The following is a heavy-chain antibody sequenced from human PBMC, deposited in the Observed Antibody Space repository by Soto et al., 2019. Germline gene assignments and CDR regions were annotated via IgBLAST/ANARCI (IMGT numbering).Heavy chain of an antibody. J-gene: IGHJ3*02. CDR2: ISSSSGTI. Sequence: EVQLVESGGGLVQPGGSLRLSCAASGFTFSTYSMNWVRQAPGKGLEWVSYISSSSGTIYYADSVKGRFTISRDNAKDSLYLQIDSLRAEDTAVYYCAREGYCGSIACPLDDSFDIWGLGTMVSVAS. CDR1: GFTFSTYS. V-gene: IGHV3-48*01. D-gene: IGHD2-2*01. CDR3: AREGYCGSIACPLDDSFDI.